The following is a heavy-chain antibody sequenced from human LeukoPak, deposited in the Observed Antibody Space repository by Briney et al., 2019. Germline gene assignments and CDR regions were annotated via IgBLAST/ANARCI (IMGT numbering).Heavy chain of an antibody. CDR1: GFHFSDYY. Sequence: GGSLRLSCAASGFHFSDYYMSWIRQAPGKGLEWVSCISSRAYSIYYADSVKGRFTISRDDAKNTLYLQMNSLRAEDTAVYYCARDDCSTGYCYSTGFGMDVWGQGTTVTVSS. J-gene: IGHJ6*02. CDR2: ISSRAYSI. V-gene: IGHV3-11*04. D-gene: IGHD2-15*01. CDR3: ARDDCSTGYCYSTGFGMDV.